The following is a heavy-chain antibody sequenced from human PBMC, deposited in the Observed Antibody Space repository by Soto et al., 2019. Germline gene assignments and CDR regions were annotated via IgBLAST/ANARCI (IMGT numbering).Heavy chain of an antibody. CDR2: IGTAGAT. V-gene: IGHV3-13*01. Sequence: GGSLRLSCASSGFTFXSYDMHLVRQATGKGLEWVSAIGTAGATYYPGSVKGRFTISRENAKNSLYLQMNSLRAEDTAVYYCARDEGSGFDYWGQGTLVTVSS. CDR3: ARDEGSGFDY. J-gene: IGHJ4*02. D-gene: IGHD6-19*01. CDR1: GFTFXSYD.